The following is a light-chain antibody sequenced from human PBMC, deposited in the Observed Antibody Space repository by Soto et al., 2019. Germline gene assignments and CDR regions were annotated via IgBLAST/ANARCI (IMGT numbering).Light chain of an antibody. CDR2: GAS. Sequence: EIVMTQSPATLSVSPGERATLSCRASQSVSSNLAWYQQKPGQAPRLLIYGASTRATGIPARFSGSGSGTEFTLTNSSLQSEDFAVYYCQQKHNWPPYTFAQGPKRE. V-gene: IGKV3-15*01. J-gene: IGKJ2*01. CDR1: QSVSSN. CDR3: QQKHNWPPYT.